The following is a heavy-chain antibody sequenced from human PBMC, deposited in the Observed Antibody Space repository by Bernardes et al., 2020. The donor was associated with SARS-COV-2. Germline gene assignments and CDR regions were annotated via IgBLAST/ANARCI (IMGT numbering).Heavy chain of an antibody. V-gene: IGHV4-39*01. Sequence: SENLSLTCTVSGGSISSSSYYWGWIRQPPGKGLEWIGSIYYSGSTYYNPSLRSRVTISVDTSKNQFSLKLSSVTAADTAVYYCASGPDLATINYFDYWGQGTLVTVSS. CDR2: IYYSGST. J-gene: IGHJ4*02. D-gene: IGHD5-12*01. CDR1: GGSISSSSYY. CDR3: ASGPDLATINYFDY.